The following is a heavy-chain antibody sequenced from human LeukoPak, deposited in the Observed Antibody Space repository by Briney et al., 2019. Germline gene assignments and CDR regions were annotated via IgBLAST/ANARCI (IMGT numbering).Heavy chain of an antibody. CDR2: IYYSGSI. CDR1: GASISSYY. Sequence: PSETLSLTCTVSGASISSYYWSWIRQPPGKGLEWIGDIYYSGSIKYNPSLKSRVTMSVDTSKNQFSLKLSSVTAADTAIYYCARENPSGYYNRPIDYWGQGALVTVSS. J-gene: IGHJ4*02. D-gene: IGHD3-22*01. CDR3: ARENPSGYYNRPIDY. V-gene: IGHV4-59*01.